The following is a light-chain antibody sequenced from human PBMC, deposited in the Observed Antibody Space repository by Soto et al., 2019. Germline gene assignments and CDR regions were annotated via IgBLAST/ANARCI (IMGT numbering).Light chain of an antibody. CDR1: SSGVGSYNL. V-gene: IGLV2-23*01. Sequence: QSALTQPASVSGSPGQSITISCTGTSSGVGSYNLVSWYQQNPGKAPKLVIYEATKRPSGVSDRFSGSKSGNTASLTIAGLQADDEVDYYCCSYAHDTRSGTVVFGGGTKVTVL. CDR2: EAT. CDR3: CSYAHDTRSGTVV. J-gene: IGLJ2*01.